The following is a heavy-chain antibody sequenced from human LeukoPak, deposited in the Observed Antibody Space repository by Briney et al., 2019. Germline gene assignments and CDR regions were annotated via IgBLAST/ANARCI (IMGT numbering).Heavy chain of an antibody. CDR2: IYYSGST. V-gene: IGHV4-59*01. CDR1: GGSISSYY. CDR3: ASSPNDSSGYYAGAFDI. J-gene: IGHJ3*02. D-gene: IGHD3-22*01. Sequence: SETLSLTCTVSGGSISSYYWNWIRQPPGKGLEWIGYIYYSGSTNYNPSLKSRVTISVDTSKNQFSLKLSSVTAADTAVYYCASSPNDSSGYYAGAFDIWGQGTMVTVSS.